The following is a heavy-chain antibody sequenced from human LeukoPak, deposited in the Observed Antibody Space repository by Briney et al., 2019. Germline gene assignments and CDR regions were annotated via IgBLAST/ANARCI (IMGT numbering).Heavy chain of an antibody. CDR3: ARDSSYYDILTGYLPHTRTLDY. CDR1: GFTFSSYS. CDR2: ISSSSSYI. Sequence: GESLRLSCAASGFTFSSYSMNWVRQAPGKGLEWVSSISSSSSYIYYADSLKGRFTISRDNAKNSLYLQMNSLRAEDTAVYYCARDSSYYDILTGYLPHTRTLDYWGQGTLVTVSS. V-gene: IGHV3-21*01. D-gene: IGHD3-9*01. J-gene: IGHJ4*02.